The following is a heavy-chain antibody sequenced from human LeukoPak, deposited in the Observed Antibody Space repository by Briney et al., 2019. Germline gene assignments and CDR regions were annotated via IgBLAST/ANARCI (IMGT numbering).Heavy chain of an antibody. CDR1: GVSFSGYY. J-gene: IGHJ3*02. D-gene: IGHD2-2*01. V-gene: IGHV4-34*01. CDR3: ARQRDVGCSSIGCYGHGAFDI. CDR2: IDHSGST. Sequence: SSETLSLTCAVYGVSFSGYYWSWIRQPPGKGLEWIGEIDHSGSTNYNPSLKSRVTISVDTSKNQFSLRLTSVTAADTAVYYCARQRDVGCSSIGCYGHGAFDIWGRGTVVTVSS.